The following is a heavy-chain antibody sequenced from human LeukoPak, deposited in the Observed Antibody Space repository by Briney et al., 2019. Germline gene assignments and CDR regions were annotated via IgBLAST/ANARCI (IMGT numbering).Heavy chain of an antibody. CDR3: AKSTTPSTKYYFFDY. CDR1: GFTFSTYA. D-gene: IGHD2/OR15-2a*01. V-gene: IGHV3-23*01. CDR2: ISGSEGST. Sequence: PGGSLRLSCAASGFTFSTYAMSWVRQAPGKGLEWVSGISGSEGSTYYADSVKARFTISGDNSKNTLYLQMNSLRAEDTAVFYCAKSTTPSTKYYFFDYWGQGTLVTVSS. J-gene: IGHJ4*02.